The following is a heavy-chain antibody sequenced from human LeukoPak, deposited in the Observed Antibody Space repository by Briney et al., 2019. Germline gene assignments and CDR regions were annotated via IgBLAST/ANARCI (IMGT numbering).Heavy chain of an antibody. CDR1: GYSFSTYW. CDR2: IYPGDSDT. V-gene: IGHV5-51*01. CDR3: ARQIADDAFDI. D-gene: IGHD2-21*01. Sequence: GESLKISCKGSGYSFSTYWIAWVRQMPGKGLEWMGIIYPGDSDTTYSPSFQGQVTISADKSISTAYLQLSSLKASDTAMYYCARQIADDAFDIWGQGTMVTVSS. J-gene: IGHJ3*02.